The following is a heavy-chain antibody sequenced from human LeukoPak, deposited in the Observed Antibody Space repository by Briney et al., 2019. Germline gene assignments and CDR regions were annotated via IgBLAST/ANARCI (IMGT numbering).Heavy chain of an antibody. CDR1: LYTFTNHR. V-gene: IGHV1-18*04. D-gene: IGHD2-2*01. CDR2: ISAYNGNT. CDR3: ARDGALGPAGYCSSTSCRSGGIDY. Sequence: ASVKESCKASLYTFTNHRISWVRQAPGHGLEGMGWISAYNGNTNNAQKLQGRVTMTTDTSTSTAYMELRSLRSDDTAVYYCARDGALGPAGYCSSTSCRSGGIDYWGQGTLVTVSS. J-gene: IGHJ4*02.